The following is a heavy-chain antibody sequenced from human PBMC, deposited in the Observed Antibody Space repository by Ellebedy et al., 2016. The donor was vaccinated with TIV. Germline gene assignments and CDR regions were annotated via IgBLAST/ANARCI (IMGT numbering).Heavy chain of an antibody. CDR3: AKAAEYYYDSSGPLIV. Sequence: MPSETLSLTCTVSGGSISSYYWSWIRQPPGKGLEWIGYIYYSRSTNYNPSLKSRVTISVDTSKNQFSLKLSSVTAADTAVYYCAKAAEYYYDSSGPLIVWGQGTMVTVSS. D-gene: IGHD3-22*01. V-gene: IGHV4-59*01. CDR2: IYYSRST. CDR1: GGSISSYY. J-gene: IGHJ3*01.